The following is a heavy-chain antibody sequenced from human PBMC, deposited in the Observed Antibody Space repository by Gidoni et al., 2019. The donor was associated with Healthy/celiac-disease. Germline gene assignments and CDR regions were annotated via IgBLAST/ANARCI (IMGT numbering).Heavy chain of an antibody. V-gene: IGHV1-69*04. J-gene: IGHJ4*02. Sequence: QVQLVQSGAEVKKPGSSVKVSCKASGGPFSSYAISWVRQAPGQGLEWMGRIIPILGIANYAQKFQGRVTITADKSTSTAYMELSSLRSEDTAVYYCARDVLGDSFYYYDRIGGFDYWGQGTLVTVSS. D-gene: IGHD3-22*01. CDR2: IIPILGIA. CDR1: GGPFSSYA. CDR3: ARDVLGDSFYYYDRIGGFDY.